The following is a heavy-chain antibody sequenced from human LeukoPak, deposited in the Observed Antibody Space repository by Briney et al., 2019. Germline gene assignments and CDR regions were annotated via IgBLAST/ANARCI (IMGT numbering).Heavy chain of an antibody. CDR2: ISGSGGST. CDR3: AKGDLDIVVVPAANGGEDYFDY. Sequence: GGSLRLSCAASGFTFSSYGMSWVRQAPGKGLEWVSAISGSGGSTYYADSVKGRFTISRDNSKNTLYLQMNSLRAEDTAVYYCAKGDLDIVVVPAANGGEDYFDYWGQGTLVTVSS. V-gene: IGHV3-23*01. CDR1: GFTFSSYG. D-gene: IGHD2-2*01. J-gene: IGHJ4*02.